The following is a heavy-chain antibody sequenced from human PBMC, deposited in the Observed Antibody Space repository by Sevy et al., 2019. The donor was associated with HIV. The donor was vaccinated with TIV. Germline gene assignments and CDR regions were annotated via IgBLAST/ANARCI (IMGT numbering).Heavy chain of an antibody. CDR3: ARDSGYSMKWYPAY. V-gene: IGHV3-30*03. J-gene: IGHJ4*02. D-gene: IGHD5-12*01. CDR2: ISYDGNYK. CDR1: GFTFSSHG. Sequence: GGSLRLSCAASGFTFSSHGMHWVRQAPGKGLEWMAVISYDGNYKSYGDSVKGRFTISRDDSKNPLYLQMNSLRPDDTAVYYCARDSGYSMKWYPAYWGQGTLVTVSS.